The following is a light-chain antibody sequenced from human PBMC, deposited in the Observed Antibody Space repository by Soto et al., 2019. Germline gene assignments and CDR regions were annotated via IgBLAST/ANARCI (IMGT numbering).Light chain of an antibody. CDR3: SSYTAGGTLI. J-gene: IGLJ1*01. CDR2: EVS. CDR1: SGDVGGYYY. V-gene: IGLV2-14*01. Sequence: QSVLTQPASVSGSPGQSITISCTGTSGDVGGYYYVSWYQQLPGKAPKLMISEVSNRPSGVSNRFSGSKSGNTASLTISGLQAEDEADYYCSSYTAGGTLIFGTGTKVTVL.